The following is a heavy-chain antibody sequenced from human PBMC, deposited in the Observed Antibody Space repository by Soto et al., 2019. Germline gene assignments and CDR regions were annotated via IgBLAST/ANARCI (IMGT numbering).Heavy chain of an antibody. Sequence: QVQVVQSGAELKKPGASVKVSCKASGYTFTNYDINWVRQASGQGLEWMGWMNANSGNAAYAQKFQGRVTMTRNTSTRTAYMELSSIRSEDTAGYYCARSRRNCTNGVCYNFYGMDVWGQGTTVTVSS. CDR2: MNANSGNA. V-gene: IGHV1-8*01. CDR3: ARSRRNCTNGVCYNFYGMDV. CDR1: GYTFTNYD. D-gene: IGHD2-8*01. J-gene: IGHJ6*02.